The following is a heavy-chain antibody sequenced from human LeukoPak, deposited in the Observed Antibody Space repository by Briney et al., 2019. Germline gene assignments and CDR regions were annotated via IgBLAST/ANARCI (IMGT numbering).Heavy chain of an antibody. V-gene: IGHV5-51*01. Sequence: GESLKISCKGSGYSFTSYWIGWVRQMPGKGLEWMGTIYPGDSDIRYSPSFQGQVTISADKSISTAYLQWSSLKASDTAMYYCARQSNVPPFGDEKPYYYYYYYMDVWGKGTTVTVSS. CDR1: GYSFTSYW. CDR3: ARQSNVPPFGDEKPYYYYYYYMDV. D-gene: IGHD3-10*01. J-gene: IGHJ6*03. CDR2: IYPGDSDI.